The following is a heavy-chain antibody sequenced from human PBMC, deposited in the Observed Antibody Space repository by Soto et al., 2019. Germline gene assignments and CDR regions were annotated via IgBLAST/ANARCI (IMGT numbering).Heavy chain of an antibody. D-gene: IGHD4-17*01. Sequence: GFSWVRQAPGQGLEWLGWISTYNGNTKYAQKVQGRLTMTTDTSTSTANMELTSLRSDDTALYYCARTTVTASYYYMDVWGKGSTVTVSS. CDR2: ISTYNGNT. V-gene: IGHV1-18*01. CDR3: ARTTVTASYYYMDV. J-gene: IGHJ6*03. CDR1: G.